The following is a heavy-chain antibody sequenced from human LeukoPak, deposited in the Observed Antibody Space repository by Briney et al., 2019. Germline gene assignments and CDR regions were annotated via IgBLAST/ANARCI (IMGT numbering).Heavy chain of an antibody. J-gene: IGHJ6*03. Sequence: SETLSLTCAVYGGSFSGYYWSWIRQPPGKGLEWIGEINHSGSTNYNPSLKSRVTISVDTSKNQFSLKLSSVTAADTAVYYCARGAVLWFRPKLYYYMDVWGKGATVTVSS. CDR3: ARGAVLWFRPKLYYYMDV. D-gene: IGHD3-10*01. V-gene: IGHV4-34*01. CDR2: INHSGST. CDR1: GGSFSGYY.